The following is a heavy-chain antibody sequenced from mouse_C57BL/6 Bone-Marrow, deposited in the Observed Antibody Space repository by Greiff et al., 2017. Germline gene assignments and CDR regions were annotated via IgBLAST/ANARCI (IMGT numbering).Heavy chain of an antibody. D-gene: IGHD2-3*01. CDR2: INPNNGGT. Sequence: EVQLQQSGPELVKPGASVKISCKASGYTFTDYYMNWVKQSHGKSLEWIGDINPNNGGTSYNQKFKGKATLTVDKSSSTAYMELRSLTSEDSAVYYCARRDGYYAMDYWGQGTSVTVSS. CDR1: GYTFTDYY. J-gene: IGHJ4*01. V-gene: IGHV1-26*01. CDR3: ARRDGYYAMDY.